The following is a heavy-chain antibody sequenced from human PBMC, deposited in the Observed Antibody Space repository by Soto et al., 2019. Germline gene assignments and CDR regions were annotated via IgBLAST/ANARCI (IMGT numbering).Heavy chain of an antibody. CDR3: ARDSRFLEWLLSNYYYYYYYMDV. J-gene: IGHJ6*03. V-gene: IGHV3-48*01. D-gene: IGHD3-3*01. CDR2: ISSSSSTI. Sequence: GGSLRLSCAASGFTFSSYSMNWVRQAPGKGLEWVSYISSSSSTIYYADSVKGRFTISRDNAKNSLYLQMNSLRAEDTAVYYCARDSRFLEWLLSNYYYYYYYMDVWGKGTTVTVSS. CDR1: GFTFSSYS.